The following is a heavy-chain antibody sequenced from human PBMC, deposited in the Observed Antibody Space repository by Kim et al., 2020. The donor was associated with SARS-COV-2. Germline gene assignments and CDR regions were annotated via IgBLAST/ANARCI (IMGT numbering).Heavy chain of an antibody. CDR1: GFTFSSYG. J-gene: IGHJ4*02. V-gene: IGHV3-30*18. CDR2: ISYDGSNK. Sequence: GGSLRLSCAASGFTFSSYGMHWVRQAPGKGLEWVAVISYDGSNKYYADSVKGRFTISRDNSKNTLYLQMNSLRAEDTAVYYCAKDRGSGSYGDPFDYWGQGTLVTVSS. D-gene: IGHD1-26*01. CDR3: AKDRGSGSYGDPFDY.